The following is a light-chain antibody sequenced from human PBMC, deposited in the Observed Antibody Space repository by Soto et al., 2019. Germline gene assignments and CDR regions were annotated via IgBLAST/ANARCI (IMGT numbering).Light chain of an antibody. CDR1: QTVRNNY. J-gene: IGKJ1*01. V-gene: IGKV3-20*01. CDR2: DAS. Sequence: EFVLTQSPGTLSLSPGERATLSCRASQTVRNNYLAWYQQKPGQAPRLLIYDASSRATGIPDRFSGGGSGTDFTLTISRLEPEDFAVYYCQQYGSSPSWTLGQGTKVDIK. CDR3: QQYGSSPSWT.